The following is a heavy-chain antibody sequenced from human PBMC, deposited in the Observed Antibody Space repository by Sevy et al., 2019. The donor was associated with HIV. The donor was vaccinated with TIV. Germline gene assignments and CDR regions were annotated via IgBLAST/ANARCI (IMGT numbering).Heavy chain of an antibody. V-gene: IGHV3-30-3*01. CDR2: VSSDGSEI. Sequence: GSLRLACAVSGFTFSTYAMHWVRQAPGKGLECVAIVSSDGSEINYADSVKGRFTISRDNSRNTLYLQMNSLRTEDTALYYCARDQLGSIDYWGQGTLVTVSS. CDR3: ARDQLGSIDY. J-gene: IGHJ4*02. D-gene: IGHD7-27*01. CDR1: GFTFSTYA.